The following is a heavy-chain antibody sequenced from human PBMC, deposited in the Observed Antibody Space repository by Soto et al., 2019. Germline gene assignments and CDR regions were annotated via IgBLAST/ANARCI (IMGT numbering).Heavy chain of an antibody. CDR2: ISPHTGGT. CDR1: GYTFNRYY. Sequence: RASVKVSCKASGYTFNRYYMHWVRQAPGPGLEWMGWISPHTGGTTYAQKFQGRVTMTRDTSVSTAFMELSRLGSDDTAVYYCARKQVHYGSGSYYNHSYYYYGMDVWGQGTTVTVSS. D-gene: IGHD3-10*01. J-gene: IGHJ6*02. V-gene: IGHV1-2*02. CDR3: ARKQVHYGSGSYYNHSYYYYGMDV.